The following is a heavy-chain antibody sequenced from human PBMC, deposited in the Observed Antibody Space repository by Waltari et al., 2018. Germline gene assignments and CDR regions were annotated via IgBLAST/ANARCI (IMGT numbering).Heavy chain of an antibody. CDR1: GGSFSGYY. CDR3: ARGGYSSGLYWYFQH. J-gene: IGHJ1*01. D-gene: IGHD6-19*01. V-gene: IGHV4-34*01. CDR2: INHSGST. Sequence: QVQLQQWGAGLLKPSETLSLTCAAYGGSFSGYYWSWIRQPPGKVLEWIGEINHSGSTNYNPSLQRRFTISVDTSKNQFALKLSSVTAADTAWYYCARGGYSSGLYWYFQHWGQGTLVTVSS.